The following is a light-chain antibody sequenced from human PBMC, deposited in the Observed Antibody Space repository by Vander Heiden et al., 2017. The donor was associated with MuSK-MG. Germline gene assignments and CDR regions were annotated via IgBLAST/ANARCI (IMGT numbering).Light chain of an antibody. CDR3: QQDESSPCT. CDR2: GES. J-gene: IGKJ2*02. V-gene: IGKV3-20*01. CDR1: QSVGGSY. Sequence: EIVLTQSPGTLSLSPGERATLFCRASQSVGGSYLAWYQQKPGQAPRLLLYGESSRATGIPDRFSGSGSGTDFTLTISRLEPEDFAVYYCQQDESSPCTFGQGTKLEIK.